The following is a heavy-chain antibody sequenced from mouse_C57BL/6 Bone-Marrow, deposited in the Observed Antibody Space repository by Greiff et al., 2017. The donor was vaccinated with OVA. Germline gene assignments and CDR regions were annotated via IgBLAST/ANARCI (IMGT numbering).Heavy chain of an antibody. D-gene: IGHD1-1*01. V-gene: IGHV1-55*01. CDR1: GYTFTSYW. Sequence: QVQLQQPGAELVKPGASVKMSCKASGYTFTSYWITWVKQRPGQGLEWIGDIYPGRGSTNYNEKFKSKATLTVDTSSSTAYMQLSSLTSEDSAFYYWARRYYGSSYGYFEVWGTGTTVTVSS. J-gene: IGHJ1*03. CDR2: IYPGRGST. CDR3: ARRYYGSSYGYFEV.